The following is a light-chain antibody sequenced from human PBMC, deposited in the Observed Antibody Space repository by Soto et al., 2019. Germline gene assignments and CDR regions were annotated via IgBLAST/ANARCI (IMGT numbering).Light chain of an antibody. V-gene: IGLV3-21*04. CDR3: QVWDSSSDHVV. J-gene: IGLJ2*01. CDR2: YDS. Sequence: SSELTQPPSVSVAPGKTARITCGGNNIGSKSVHWYQQKPGQAPVLVIYYDSDRPSGIPERFSGSNSGNTATLTISRLEAGDEADYYCQVWDSSSDHVVFGGGTKLTVL. CDR1: NIGSKS.